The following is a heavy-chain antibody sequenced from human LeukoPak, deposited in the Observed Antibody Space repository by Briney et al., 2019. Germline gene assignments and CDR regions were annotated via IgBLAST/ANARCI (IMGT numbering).Heavy chain of an antibody. CDR1: GFTFSNAW. CDR3: TTGVVVVPAAMANDY. J-gene: IGHJ4*02. Sequence: PGGSLRLSCAASGFTFSNAWMSWVRQAPGKGLEWVGRIKSKTDGGTTDYAAPVKGRFTISRDDSKNTLYLQMSSLKTEDTAVYYCTTGVVVVPAAMANDYWGQGTLVTVSS. D-gene: IGHD2-2*01. V-gene: IGHV3-15*01. CDR2: IKSKTDGGTT.